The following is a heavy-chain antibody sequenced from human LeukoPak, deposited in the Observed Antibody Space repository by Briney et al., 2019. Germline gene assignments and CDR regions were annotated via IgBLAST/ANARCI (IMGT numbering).Heavy chain of an antibody. V-gene: IGHV4-4*07. D-gene: IGHD4-23*01. CDR1: GGSIRGDY. CDR2: VHTSGST. Sequence: SETLSLTCDVSGGSIRGDYWSWIRQPAGRGLEWIGRVHTSGSTNYNPSLKSRVTLSQDTSKNQFYLRLTSVTAADTAVYYCARAPNAGGNGAFDIWGQGTMVTVSS. J-gene: IGHJ3*02. CDR3: ARAPNAGGNGAFDI.